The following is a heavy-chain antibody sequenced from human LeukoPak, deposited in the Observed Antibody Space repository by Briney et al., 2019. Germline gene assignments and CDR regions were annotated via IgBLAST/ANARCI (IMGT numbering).Heavy chain of an antibody. D-gene: IGHD4-17*01. CDR1: GFTLSSYG. Sequence: GGPLRLFCAASGFTLSSYGMQWVRQAPGKGLEWVAVISYDGSNKYYADSVKGRFTISRDNSKNTLYLQMNSLRAEDTAVYYCATGSSSPYYYYGMDVWGKGTTVTVSS. J-gene: IGHJ6*04. V-gene: IGHV3-30*03. CDR2: ISYDGSNK. CDR3: ATGSSSPYYYYGMDV.